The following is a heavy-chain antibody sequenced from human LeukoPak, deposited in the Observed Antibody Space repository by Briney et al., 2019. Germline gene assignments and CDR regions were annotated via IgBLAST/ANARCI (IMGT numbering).Heavy chain of an antibody. Sequence: PSETLSLTCTVSGGSISSSSYYWGWIRQPPGEGLEWIGRIYYSGSTYYNPSLKSRVTISLDTSKNQFSLKLSSVTAADTAVYYCARTIVGATNGDLDYWGQGTLVTVSS. CDR3: ARTIVGATNGDLDY. CDR2: IYYSGST. V-gene: IGHV4-39*01. D-gene: IGHD1-26*01. CDR1: GGSISSSSYY. J-gene: IGHJ4*02.